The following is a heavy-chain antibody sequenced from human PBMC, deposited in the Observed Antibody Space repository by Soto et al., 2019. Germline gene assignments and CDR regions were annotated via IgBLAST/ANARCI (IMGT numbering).Heavy chain of an antibody. CDR1: GGSFSGYY. Sequence: QVQLQQWGAGLLKPSETLSLTCAVYGGSFSGYYWSWIRQPPGKGLEWIGEINHSGSTNYNPSLKSRVTISVDTSKNQFSLKLSSVTAADTAVYYCARGRPTTVTIDYWGQGTLVTVSS. CDR3: ARGRPTTVTIDY. CDR2: INHSGST. D-gene: IGHD4-4*01. J-gene: IGHJ4*02. V-gene: IGHV4-34*01.